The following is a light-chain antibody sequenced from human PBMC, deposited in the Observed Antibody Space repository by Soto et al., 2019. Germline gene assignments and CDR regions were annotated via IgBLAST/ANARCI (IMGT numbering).Light chain of an antibody. V-gene: IGKV1-6*01. CDR1: QGIRND. J-gene: IGKJ4*01. CDR3: LQDYNYHLT. CDR2: AAS. Sequence: AIQMTQSPSSLSASVGDRVTITCRASQGIRNDLGWYQQKPGKAPKLLIYAASSLQSGVPSRFSGSGSGTDFTLTISILQPEDFATYYCLQDYNYHLTFGGGTKVDIK.